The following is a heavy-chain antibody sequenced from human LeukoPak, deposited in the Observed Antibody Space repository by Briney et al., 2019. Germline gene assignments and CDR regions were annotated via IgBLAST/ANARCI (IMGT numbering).Heavy chain of an antibody. V-gene: IGHV3-11*05. J-gene: IGHJ4*02. Sequence: GGSLRLSCAASRFTFSDYYMTWIRPAPGKGLEGLSYISSSSRYTNYADTVKGRFTISRDNARNSLYLQMNSLRAEDTAVYYCARDGYIGGGGSIDYWGQGTLVTVSS. CDR2: ISSSSRYT. CDR1: RFTFSDYY. CDR3: ARDGYIGGGGSIDY. D-gene: IGHD6-19*01.